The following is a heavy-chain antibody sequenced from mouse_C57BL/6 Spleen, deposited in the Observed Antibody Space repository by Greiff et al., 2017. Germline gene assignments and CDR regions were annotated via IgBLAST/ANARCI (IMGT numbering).Heavy chain of an antibody. Sequence: VKLVESGPGLVAPSQSLSITCTVSGFSLTSYGVDWVRQSPGKGLEWLGVIWGVGSTNYNSALKSRLSISKDNSKSQVFLKMNSLQTYDTSMYYCARRYSNYEGFAYWGQGTLVTVSA. V-gene: IGHV2-6*01. CDR3: ARRYSNYEGFAY. CDR1: GFSLTSYG. D-gene: IGHD2-5*01. J-gene: IGHJ3*01. CDR2: IWGVGST.